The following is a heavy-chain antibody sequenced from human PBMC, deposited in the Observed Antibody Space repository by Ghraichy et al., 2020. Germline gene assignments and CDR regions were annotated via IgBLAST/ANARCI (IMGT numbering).Heavy chain of an antibody. V-gene: IGHV3-30-3*01. CDR1: GFTFSSYA. Sequence: GGSLRLSCAASGFTFSSYAMHWVRQAPGKGLEWVAVISYDGSNKYYADSVKGRFTISRDNSKNTLYLQMNSLRAEDTAVYYCARDHYYDSSGYYYTPTDYWGQGTLVTVSS. D-gene: IGHD3-22*01. CDR2: ISYDGSNK. J-gene: IGHJ4*02. CDR3: ARDHYYDSSGYYYTPTDY.